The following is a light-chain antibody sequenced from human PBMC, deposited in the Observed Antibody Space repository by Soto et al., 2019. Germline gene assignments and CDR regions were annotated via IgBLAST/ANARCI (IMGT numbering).Light chain of an antibody. CDR3: HQYGSSPWT. CDR1: QSVGPN. J-gene: IGKJ1*01. CDR2: GVS. Sequence: EIVLTQSPATLSVSPGERATLSCRASQSVGPNLVWYQQKFGQAPRLLIYGVSTRATGVPARFSGSGSGTEFTLTISRLEPEDFAVYYCHQYGSSPWTFGQGTKVDIK. V-gene: IGKV3-15*01.